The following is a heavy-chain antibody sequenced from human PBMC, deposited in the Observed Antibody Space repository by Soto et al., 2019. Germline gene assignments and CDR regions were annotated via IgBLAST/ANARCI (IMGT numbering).Heavy chain of an antibody. CDR2: ISYDGNNR. CDR3: AKDRGYDWAPDLY. V-gene: IGHV3-30*18. Sequence: QVQLVESGGSVVQPGRSLRLSCAASGFTFSHFGMHWVRQAPGKGLEWVAVISYDGNNRYYADSVKGRFTISRDNSKNTLYLQMNSLRSDDTAVYYCAKDRGYDWAPDLYWGQGTLVTVSS. J-gene: IGHJ4*02. CDR1: GFTFSHFG. D-gene: IGHD5-12*01.